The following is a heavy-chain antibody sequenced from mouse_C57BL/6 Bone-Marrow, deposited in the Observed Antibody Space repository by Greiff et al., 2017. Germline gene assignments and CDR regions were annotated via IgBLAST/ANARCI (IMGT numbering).Heavy chain of an antibody. D-gene: IGHD1-1*01. J-gene: IGHJ4*01. CDR3: ARAGPTVVATGGAMGD. CDR2: ILPGSGST. Sequence: QVHVQQSGAELMKPGASVKLSCKASGYTFTGYWIQWVKQRPGHGLEWIGEILPGSGSTNYNQKFKGKATFTDDTSSNTAYMQLSSLTTEDSAIECCARAGPTVVATGGAMGDWGQGTSVTVSS. CDR1: GYTFTGYW. V-gene: IGHV1-9*01.